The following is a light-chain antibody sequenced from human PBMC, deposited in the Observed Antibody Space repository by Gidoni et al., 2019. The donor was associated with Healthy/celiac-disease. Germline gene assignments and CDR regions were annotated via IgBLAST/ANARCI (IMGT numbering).Light chain of an antibody. CDR3: QQYNYWPPTT. CDR1: QSVSSN. J-gene: IGKJ1*01. V-gene: IGKV3-15*01. Sequence: EIVMTQSPATLSVSPGERVTLSGRASQSVSSNLAWYQQKPGQAPRLLIYGASTRATGFPARFSGRGSGTEFTRTISSLQSEDFAVYYCQQYNYWPPTTFGQGTKVEIK. CDR2: GAS.